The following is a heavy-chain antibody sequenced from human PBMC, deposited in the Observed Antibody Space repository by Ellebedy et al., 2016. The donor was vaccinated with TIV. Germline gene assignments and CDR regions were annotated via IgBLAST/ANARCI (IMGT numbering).Heavy chain of an antibody. Sequence: AASVKVSCKASGGTFSSYAISWVRQAPGQGLEWMGRIIPILGIANYAQKFQGRVTITADKSTSTAYMELSSLRSEDTAVYYCARGSLADCTNGVCYLDYWGQGILVTVSS. CDR1: GGTFSSYA. CDR2: IIPILGIA. D-gene: IGHD2-8*01. CDR3: ARGSLADCTNGVCYLDY. J-gene: IGHJ4*02. V-gene: IGHV1-69*04.